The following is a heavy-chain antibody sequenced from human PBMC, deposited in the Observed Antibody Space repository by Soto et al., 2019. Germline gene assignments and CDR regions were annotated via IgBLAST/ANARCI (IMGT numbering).Heavy chain of an antibody. CDR3: ARDGYCAPTDCYSSYFDY. V-gene: IGHV3-74*01. CDR2: INTDGSST. Sequence: EVQLIDSGGGLVQPGGSLRLSCAASGFTFSSYWMHWVRHAPGKGLVWVSRINTDGSSTSYADAVKGRFTISRDNAKNTSYLQMNSLRADDTAVYFCARDGYCAPTDCYSSYFDYWGQGALVTVSS. D-gene: IGHD2-15*01. CDR1: GFTFSSYW. J-gene: IGHJ4*02.